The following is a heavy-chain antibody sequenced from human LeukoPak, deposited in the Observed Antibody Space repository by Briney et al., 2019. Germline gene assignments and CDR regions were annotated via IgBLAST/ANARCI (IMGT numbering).Heavy chain of an antibody. D-gene: IGHD6-13*01. J-gene: IGHJ6*02. CDR1: GYTLTELS. V-gene: IGHV1-24*01. Sequence: ASVKVSCEVSGYTLTELSMHWVRQAPGKGLEWMGGFDPEDGETIYAQKFQGRVTMTEDTSTDTAYMELSSLRSEDTAVYYCATAVNSGYSSSWVYYYYGMDVWGQGTTVTVSS. CDR2: FDPEDGET. CDR3: ATAVNSGYSSSWVYYYYGMDV.